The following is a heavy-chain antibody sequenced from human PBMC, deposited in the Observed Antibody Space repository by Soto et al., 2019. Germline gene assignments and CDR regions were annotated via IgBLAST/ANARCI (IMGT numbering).Heavy chain of an antibody. CDR1: GFTFSSYS. V-gene: IGHV3-21*01. D-gene: IGHD3-22*01. CDR2: ISSSSSYI. Sequence: GGSLRLSCAASGFTFSSYSMNWVRQAPGKGLEWVSSISSSSSYIYYADSVKGRFTISGDNAKNSLYLQMNSLRAEDTAVYYCARSPHYYDSSGYLDYWGQGTLVTVSS. J-gene: IGHJ4*02. CDR3: ARSPHYYDSSGYLDY.